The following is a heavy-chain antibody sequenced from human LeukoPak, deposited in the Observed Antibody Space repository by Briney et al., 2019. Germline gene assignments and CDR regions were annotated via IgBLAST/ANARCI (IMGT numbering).Heavy chain of an antibody. CDR1: GGSISSGGYS. D-gene: IGHD5-18*01. Sequence: SETLSLTCAVSGGSISSGGYSWSWIRQPPGKGLEWIGYIYYSGSTYYNPSLKSRVTISVDTSKNQFSLKLSSVTAADTAVYYCARGSPRGYGPHRWFLDYWGQGTLVTVSS. CDR2: IYYSGST. J-gene: IGHJ4*02. V-gene: IGHV4-30-2*01. CDR3: ARGSPRGYGPHRWFLDY.